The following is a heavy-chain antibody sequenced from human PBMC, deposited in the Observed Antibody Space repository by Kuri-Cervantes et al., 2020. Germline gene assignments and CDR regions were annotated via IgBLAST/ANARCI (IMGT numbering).Heavy chain of an antibody. Sequence: GGSLRLSCAASGFTFDDYGMSWVRQAPGKGLEWVANIKQDGSEKNYVDSVTGRFTISRDNAKNSLYLQIESLTAEDTAVYYCARATSSSSGFGYFDYWGQGTLVTVSS. CDR1: GFTFDDYG. V-gene: IGHV3-7*04. D-gene: IGHD6-6*01. CDR3: ARATSSSSGFGYFDY. CDR2: IKQDGSEK. J-gene: IGHJ4*02.